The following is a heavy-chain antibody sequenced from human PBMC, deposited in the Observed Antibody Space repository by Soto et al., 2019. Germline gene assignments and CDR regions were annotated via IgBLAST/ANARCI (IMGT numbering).Heavy chain of an antibody. V-gene: IGHV6-1*01. Sequence: PSQTLSLTCAISGDSVSSNSAAWNWIRQSPSRGLEWLGRTYYRSKWYNDYAVSVKSRITINPDTSKNQFSLQLNSVTPEDTAVYYCARDERYGDYNYYYYYMDVWGKGTTVTVSS. D-gene: IGHD4-17*01. CDR1: GDSVSSNSAA. J-gene: IGHJ6*03. CDR2: TYYRSKWYN. CDR3: ARDERYGDYNYYYYYMDV.